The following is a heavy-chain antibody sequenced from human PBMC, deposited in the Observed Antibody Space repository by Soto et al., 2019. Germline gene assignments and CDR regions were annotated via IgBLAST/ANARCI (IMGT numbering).Heavy chain of an antibody. D-gene: IGHD5-18*01. V-gene: IGHV4-31*03. CDR1: GGSISSGGYY. CDR3: ARDGRGYSYGYDQYYYYYGMDV. Sequence: QVQLQESGPGLVKPSQTLSLTCTVSGGSISSGGYYWSWIRQHPGKGLEWIGYIYYSGSTYYNPSLKSRVTISVDTSKNQFSLKLSSVTAADTAVYYCARDGRGYSYGYDQYYYYYGMDVWGQGTTVTVSS. CDR2: IYYSGST. J-gene: IGHJ6*02.